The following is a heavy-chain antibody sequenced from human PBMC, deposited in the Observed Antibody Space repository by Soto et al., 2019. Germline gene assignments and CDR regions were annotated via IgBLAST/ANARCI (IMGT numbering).Heavy chain of an antibody. CDR3: ARGAYYDFWSGYYSGAFDI. CDR2: ISYDGSNK. Sequence: GGSLRLSCAAPGFTFSSYAMHWVRQAPGKGLEGVAVISYDGSNKYYADSVKGRFTISRDNSKNTLYLQMNSLRAEDTAVYYCARGAYYDFWSGYYSGAFDIWGQGTMVTVSS. D-gene: IGHD3-3*01. CDR1: GFTFSSYA. V-gene: IGHV3-30-3*01. J-gene: IGHJ3*02.